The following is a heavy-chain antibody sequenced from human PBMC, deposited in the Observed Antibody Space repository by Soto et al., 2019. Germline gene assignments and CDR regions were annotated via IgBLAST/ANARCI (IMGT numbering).Heavy chain of an antibody. D-gene: IGHD3-10*01. V-gene: IGHV3-74*01. CDR3: GRGGQGIADY. Sequence: PGGSLRLSCAASGFTFSNYWMHWVRQAPGKGLVWVSRVDPGATRTDYADSVEGRFTVSRDDAENTLHLQMDSLTAEDTGVYYCGRGGQGIADYWGQGTLVTVSS. CDR1: GFTFSNYW. J-gene: IGHJ4*02. CDR2: VDPGATRT.